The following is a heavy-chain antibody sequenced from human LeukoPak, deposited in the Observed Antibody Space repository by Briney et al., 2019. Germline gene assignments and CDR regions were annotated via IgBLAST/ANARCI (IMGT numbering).Heavy chain of an antibody. CDR1: GFTFSASW. J-gene: IGHJ1*01. Sequence: GGSLRFPCEASGFTFSASWMTWVRQTPGKGWEWVANIKTDGSEKYYVDSVKGRFTISRDNAKNSLYLQMNSLRAEDTAMYYCATYSTRNAREFQSWGQGTLVTVSS. V-gene: IGHV3-7*01. CDR2: IKTDGSEK. D-gene: IGHD2/OR15-2a*01. CDR3: ATYSTRNAREFQS.